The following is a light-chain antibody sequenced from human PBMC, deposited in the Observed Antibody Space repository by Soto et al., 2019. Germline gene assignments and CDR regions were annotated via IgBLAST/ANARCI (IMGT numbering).Light chain of an antibody. CDR2: GPS. Sequence: ILMTQSPATLSVSPGERATLSCRASQSVSSNLAWYQQKPGQAPRLLIYGPSTRATGIPARFSGSGSGTEFTLTISRLQSEDFAVYFCQQYNNWPRTFGQGTKV. J-gene: IGKJ1*01. CDR1: QSVSSN. V-gene: IGKV3-15*01. CDR3: QQYNNWPRT.